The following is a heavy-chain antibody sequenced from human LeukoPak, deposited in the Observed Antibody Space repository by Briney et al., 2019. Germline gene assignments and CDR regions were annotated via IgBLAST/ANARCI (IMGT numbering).Heavy chain of an antibody. CDR2: ISSDSSYI. J-gene: IGHJ4*02. CDR3: VRGSYGAHDY. V-gene: IGHV3-21*01. Sequence: GGSLRLSCEASGFSFSNYAMNWVRQAPGKGLEWVSSISSDSSYIYYADAVQGRFTVSRDNAKYSLYLQMNSLRAEDTAVYYCVRGSYGAHDYWGQGSLVTVSS. D-gene: IGHD4-17*01. CDR1: GFSFSNYA.